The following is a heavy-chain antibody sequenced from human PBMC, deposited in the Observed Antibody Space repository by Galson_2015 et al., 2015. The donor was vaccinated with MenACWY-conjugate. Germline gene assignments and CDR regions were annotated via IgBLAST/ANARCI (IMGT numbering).Heavy chain of an antibody. D-gene: IGHD1-26*01. V-gene: IGHV3-21*01. CDR1: GFTFSSYR. CDR2: ISISSTYV. J-gene: IGHJ6*02. CDR3: ARVMYSGSYGYYYGMDV. Sequence: SLRLSCAASGFTFSSYRMNWVRQAPGKGLEWVSSISISSTYVYYADSVKGRFTISRDDAKNSLYLQMNSLRAEDTAVYYCARVMYSGSYGYYYGMDVWGQGTTVTVSS.